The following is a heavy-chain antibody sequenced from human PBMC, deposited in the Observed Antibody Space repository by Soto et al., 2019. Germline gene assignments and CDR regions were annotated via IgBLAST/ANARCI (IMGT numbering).Heavy chain of an antibody. CDR1: GVTFTNDI. CDR2: IIPLLDIA. D-gene: IGHD5-12*01. CDR3: VRDSPIGSTYSGYDGIDY. V-gene: IGHV1-69*08. Sequence: QVQLVQSGAEVKKPGSSVKVSCKASGVTFTNDIITWVRQAPGQGLEWMGRIIPLLDIANYAQKFQGRVTITADKSTSTAYMELNSLRSEDTAAYYCVRDSPIGSTYSGYDGIDYWGQGTLVTVSS. J-gene: IGHJ4*02.